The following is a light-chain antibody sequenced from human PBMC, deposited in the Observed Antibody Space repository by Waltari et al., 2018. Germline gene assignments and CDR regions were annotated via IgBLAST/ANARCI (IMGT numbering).Light chain of an antibody. Sequence: DIVMTQSPLPLPVTPGEPAPISCRSSQGLLHGDGRNFLDWYLQKPGQSPQLLIYMGSNRASGVPDRFSGSGSGTYFTLKISRVEAEDVGVYYCMQARQPPYTFGGGTKVEIK. V-gene: IGKV2-28*01. CDR1: QGLLHGDGRNF. J-gene: IGKJ4*01. CDR3: MQARQPPYT. CDR2: MGS.